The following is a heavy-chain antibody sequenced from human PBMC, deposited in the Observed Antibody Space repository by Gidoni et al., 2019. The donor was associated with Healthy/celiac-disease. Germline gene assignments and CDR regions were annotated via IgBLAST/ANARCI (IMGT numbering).Heavy chain of an antibody. J-gene: IGHJ4*02. CDR2: ISGSGGST. D-gene: IGHD2-2*03. CDR3: AKDMDIVVVPAAYSRYYYPPDY. V-gene: IGHV3-23*01. CDR1: GFTFSSYA. Sequence: EVQLLESGGGLVQPGGSLRLSCAASGFTFSSYAMSWVRQAPGKGLEWVSAISGSGGSTYYADSVKGRFTISRDNSKNTLYLQMNSLRAEDTAVYYCAKDMDIVVVPAAYSRYYYPPDYWGQGTLVTVSS.